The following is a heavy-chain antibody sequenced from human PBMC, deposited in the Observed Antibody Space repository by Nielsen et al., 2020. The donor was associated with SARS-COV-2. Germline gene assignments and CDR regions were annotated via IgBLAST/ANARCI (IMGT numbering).Heavy chain of an antibody. J-gene: IGHJ4*02. V-gene: IGHV3-30*07. D-gene: IGHD4-23*01. Sequence: DSVKGRFTISRDNSKNTLYLQMNSLRAEDTAVYYCARDDYGGNSFDYWGQGTLVTVSS. CDR3: ARDDYGGNSFDY.